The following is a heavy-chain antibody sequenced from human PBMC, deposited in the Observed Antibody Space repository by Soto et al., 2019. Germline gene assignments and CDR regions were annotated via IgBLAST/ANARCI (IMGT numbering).Heavy chain of an antibody. CDR3: AKEGRSYDNFLSGSVGSFDL. CDR2: ISYDGSNK. CDR1: GVSFSNHA. J-gene: IGHJ3*01. V-gene: IGHV3-30*02. Sequence: QGQLVESGGGVVQPGRSLRLSCIGSGVSFSNHAMHWVRQAPGKGLEWVAYISYDGSNKAYADSVQGRFTISRDNSKNMVTLPVNSLRVEDSGVFHCAKEGRSYDNFLSGSVGSFDLWGQGTAVTVSS. D-gene: IGHD3-3*01.